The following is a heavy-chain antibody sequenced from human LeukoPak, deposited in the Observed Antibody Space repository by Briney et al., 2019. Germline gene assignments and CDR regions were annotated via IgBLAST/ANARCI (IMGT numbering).Heavy chain of an antibody. D-gene: IGHD3-22*01. CDR2: IYYSGST. Sequence: SETLSLTCTVSGGSISSYYWSWMRQHPGKGLEWIGYIYYSGSTYYNPSLKSRVTISVDTSKNQFSLKLSSVTAADTAVYYCARDGWNYYDSSGYYYYYGMDVWGQGTTVTVSS. CDR1: GGSISSYY. V-gene: IGHV4-59*06. CDR3: ARDGWNYYDSSGYYYYYGMDV. J-gene: IGHJ6*02.